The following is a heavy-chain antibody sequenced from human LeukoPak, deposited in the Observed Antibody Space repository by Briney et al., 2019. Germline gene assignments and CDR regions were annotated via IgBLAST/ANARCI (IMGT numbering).Heavy chain of an antibody. D-gene: IGHD4-11*01. CDR3: AREDSNYFFDY. Sequence: GGSPRLSCAASGFTFSSYSMNWVRQAPGKGLEWVSSISSSSSYIYYADSVKGRFTISRDNAKNSLYLQMNSLRAEDTAVYYCAREDSNYFFDYWGQGTLVTVSS. V-gene: IGHV3-21*01. J-gene: IGHJ4*02. CDR2: ISSSSSYI. CDR1: GFTFSSYS.